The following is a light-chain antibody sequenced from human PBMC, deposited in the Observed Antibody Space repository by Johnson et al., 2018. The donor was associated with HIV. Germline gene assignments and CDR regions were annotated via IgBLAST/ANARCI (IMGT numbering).Light chain of an antibody. CDR1: SSNIGSHY. CDR3: GTCDSSLNAYV. Sequence: QSVLTQPPSVSAAPGQKVTISCSGSSSNIGSHYVSWYQQVPGIAPRLVIYDTIKRHSGIPDRFSGSKSGTSATLGITGLQTGDEADYYCGTCDSSLNAYVFGAATKVAVL. J-gene: IGLJ1*01. CDR2: DTI. V-gene: IGLV1-51*01.